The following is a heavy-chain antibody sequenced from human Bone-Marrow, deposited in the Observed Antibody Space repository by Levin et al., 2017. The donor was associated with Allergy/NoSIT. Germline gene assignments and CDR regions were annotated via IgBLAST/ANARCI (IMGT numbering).Heavy chain of an antibody. Sequence: RTGGSLRLSCAASGFIFNNYAMSWVRQAPGEGLAWVSSIRGSGSITDYADSVKGRFSISRDNSKNTVYLQMNSLRADDTAVYYCAKSEGRQARTFDSWGQGTLVTVSP. CDR2: IRGSGSIT. V-gene: IGHV3-23*01. CDR1: GFIFNNYA. D-gene: IGHD6-6*01. J-gene: IGHJ4*02. CDR3: AKSEGRQARTFDS.